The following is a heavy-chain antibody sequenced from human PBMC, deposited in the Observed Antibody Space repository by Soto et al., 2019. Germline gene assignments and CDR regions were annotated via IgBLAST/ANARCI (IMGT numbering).Heavy chain of an antibody. V-gene: IGHV4-39*01. CDR2: IYYSGST. Sequence: SETLSLTCTVSGGSISSSSYYWGWIRQPPGKGLEWIGSIYYSGSTYYNPSLKSRVTISVDTSKNQFSLKLSSVTAADTAVYYCARDYGDYTSFLDAFDIWGQGTMVTVSS. J-gene: IGHJ3*02. D-gene: IGHD4-17*01. CDR1: GGSISSSSYY. CDR3: ARDYGDYTSFLDAFDI.